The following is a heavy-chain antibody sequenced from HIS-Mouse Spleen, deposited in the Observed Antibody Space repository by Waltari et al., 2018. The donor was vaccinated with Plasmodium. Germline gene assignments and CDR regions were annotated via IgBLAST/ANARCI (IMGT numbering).Heavy chain of an antibody. CDR1: GGSFSGYY. D-gene: IGHD5-12*01. J-gene: IGHJ4*02. CDR2: INHSGST. CDR3: ARGPGDIVATTFDY. V-gene: IGHV4-34*01. Sequence: QVQLQQWGAGLLKPSETLSLTCAVYGGSFSGYYWSWIRQPPGKGREWIGEINHSGSTNYNPSLKSRCTISVDTSKNQFSLKLSSVTAADTAVYYCARGPGDIVATTFDYWGQGTLVTVSS.